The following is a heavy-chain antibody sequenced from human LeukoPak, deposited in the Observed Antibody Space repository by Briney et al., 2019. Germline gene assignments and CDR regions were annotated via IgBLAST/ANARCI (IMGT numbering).Heavy chain of an antibody. V-gene: IGHV3-23*01. J-gene: IGHJ4*02. Sequence: PGGSLRLSCAASGFTFSSSAMSWVRQAPGKGLEWVSAISNNGGYTYYADSVQGRFTISRDNSKSTLCLQMNSLKDEDTAVYYCASSGSYRFDYWGQGTLVTVSS. D-gene: IGHD1-26*01. CDR1: GFTFSSSA. CDR2: ISNNGGYT. CDR3: ASSGSYRFDY.